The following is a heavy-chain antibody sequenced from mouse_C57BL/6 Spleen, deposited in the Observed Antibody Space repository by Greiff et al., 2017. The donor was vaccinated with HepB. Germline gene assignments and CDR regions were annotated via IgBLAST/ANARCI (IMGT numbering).Heavy chain of an antibody. Sequence: VQLQQPGAELVKPGASAKMSCKASGYTFTSYWITWVKQRPGQVLEWIGDIYPGIGITTYNEKFKSKATLTVDTFSSTAYMQLRSLTSDDSAFYSCARRGKDGSSSFAYWGQGTLVTVSA. CDR3: ARRGKDGSSSFAY. CDR1: GYTFTSYW. CDR2: IYPGIGIT. V-gene: IGHV1-55*01. J-gene: IGHJ3*01. D-gene: IGHD1-1*01.